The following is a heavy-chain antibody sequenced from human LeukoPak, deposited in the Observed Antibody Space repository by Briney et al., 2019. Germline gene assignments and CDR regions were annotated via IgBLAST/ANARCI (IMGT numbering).Heavy chain of an antibody. J-gene: IGHJ3*02. D-gene: IGHD3-22*01. CDR1: GFTFSSYS. CDR2: ISSSSRTI. V-gene: IGHV3-48*04. Sequence: GRSLRLSCAASGFTFSSYSMNSVRQAPRKGLEWVSYISSSSRTIYYADTVKGRFTISRDNAKNSLYLQMNSLRAEDTAVYYCADSSGYYYGAFDIWGQGTMVTVSS. CDR3: ADSSGYYYGAFDI.